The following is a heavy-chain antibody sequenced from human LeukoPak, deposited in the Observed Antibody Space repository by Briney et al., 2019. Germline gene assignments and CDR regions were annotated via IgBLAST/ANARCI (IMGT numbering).Heavy chain of an antibody. J-gene: IGHJ4*02. CDR3: ARGLQAGYGYGVGY. CDR2: ISSNGGST. Sequence: GGSLRLSCAASGFTFSSYAMHWVRQAPGKGLEYVSAISSNGGSTYYANSVKGRFTISRDNSKNTLYLQMGSLRAEDMAVYYCARGLQAGYGYGVGYWGQGTLVTVSS. CDR1: GFTFSSYA. D-gene: IGHD5-18*01. V-gene: IGHV3-64*01.